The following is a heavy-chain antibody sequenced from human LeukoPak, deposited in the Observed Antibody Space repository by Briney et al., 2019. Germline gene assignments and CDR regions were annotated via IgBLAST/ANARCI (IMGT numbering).Heavy chain of an antibody. CDR2: ISGSGGST. CDR3: ARDVDGPYYYYGMDV. CDR1: GFTFSSYA. V-gene: IGHV3-23*01. D-gene: IGHD2-15*01. J-gene: IGHJ6*02. Sequence: GGSLRLSCAASGFTFSSYAMSWVRQAPGKGLEWVSAISGSGGSTYYADSVKGRFTISRDNAKNSLYLQMNSLRDEDTAVYYCARDVDGPYYYYGMDVWGQGTTVTVSS.